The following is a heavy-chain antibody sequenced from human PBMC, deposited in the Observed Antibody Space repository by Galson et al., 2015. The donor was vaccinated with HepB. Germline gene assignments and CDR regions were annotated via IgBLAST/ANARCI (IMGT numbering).Heavy chain of an antibody. V-gene: IGHV3-23*01. CDR2: ISGNGGGT. D-gene: IGHD3-22*01. Sequence: SLRLSCAASGFTFSSYAMSWVRQAPGKGLEWVSAISGNGGGTYHADSVKGRFTISRDNSKNTLYLHMNSLRVEDTAVYYCAKDPVEYDGTGYYYPHDYWGQGTLVTVSS. CDR1: GFTFSSYA. CDR3: AKDPVEYDGTGYYYPHDY. J-gene: IGHJ4*02.